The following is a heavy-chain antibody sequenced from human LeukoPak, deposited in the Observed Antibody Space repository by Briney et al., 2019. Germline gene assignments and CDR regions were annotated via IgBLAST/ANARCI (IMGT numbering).Heavy chain of an antibody. CDR3: ARDGSGTYGFDY. CDR1: GFTFSTYN. D-gene: IGHD1-26*01. J-gene: IGHJ4*02. Sequence: GGSLRLSCAASGFTFSTYNINWVRQAPGKGLEWVSSISRSSTYIDYADSVKGRVTISRDSAKNSLYLQMNSLRAEDTAVYYCARDGSGTYGFDYWGQGTLVTVSP. CDR2: ISRSSTYI. V-gene: IGHV3-21*01.